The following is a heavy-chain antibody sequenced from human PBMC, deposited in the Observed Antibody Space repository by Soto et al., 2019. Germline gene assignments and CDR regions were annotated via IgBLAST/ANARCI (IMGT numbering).Heavy chain of an antibody. J-gene: IGHJ6*02. D-gene: IGHD1-26*01. V-gene: IGHV3-23*01. CDR3: AKSIGIVGATTGDYYYYYGMDV. Sequence: GGSLRLSCAASGFTFSSYAMSWVRQAPGKGLEWVSAISGSGGSTYYADSVKGRFTISRDNSKNTLYLQMNSLRAEDTAVYYCAKSIGIVGATTGDYYYYYGMDVWGQGTTVTVSS. CDR2: ISGSGGST. CDR1: GFTFSSYA.